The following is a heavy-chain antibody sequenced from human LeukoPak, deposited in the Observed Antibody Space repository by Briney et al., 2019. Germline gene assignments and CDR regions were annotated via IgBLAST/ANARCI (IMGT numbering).Heavy chain of an antibody. Sequence: TSETLSLTCAVYGGSFSGYYWSWIRQSPGKNLEWLGSIYYTGTTHYNPSLKSRVTISVDTSKNQFSLNLSSVTAADTAVYYCARQEIGLRSFDPWGQGTLVTVSS. CDR3: ARQEIGLRSFDP. J-gene: IGHJ5*02. CDR1: GGSFSGYY. D-gene: IGHD3/OR15-3a*01. V-gene: IGHV4-34*01. CDR2: IYYTGTT.